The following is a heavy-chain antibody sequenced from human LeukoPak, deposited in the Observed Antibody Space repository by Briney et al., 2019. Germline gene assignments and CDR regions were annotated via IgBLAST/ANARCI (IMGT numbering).Heavy chain of an antibody. CDR3: ARVGGAVAGNFDY. V-gene: IGHV3-7*01. CDR2: IKQDGSEK. J-gene: IGHJ4*01. D-gene: IGHD6-19*01. CDR1: GFTFSSYW. Sequence: GGSLRLSCAASGFTFSSYWMSWVRQAPGKGREWVANIKQDGSEKYYVDSVKGRFTISRDNAKNSLYLQMNSLRAEDTAVYYCARVGGAVAGNFDYWGHGTLVTVSS.